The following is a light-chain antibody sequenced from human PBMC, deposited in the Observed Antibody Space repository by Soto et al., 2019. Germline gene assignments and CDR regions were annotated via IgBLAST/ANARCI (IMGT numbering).Light chain of an antibody. CDR1: QSVSTN. CDR2: GAS. V-gene: IGKV3-15*01. J-gene: IGKJ1*01. CDR3: QQYNNWPPWT. Sequence: EIVMTQSPATLSVSPGERATLSCRASQSVSTNLAWYQQKTGQAPRLLFYGASTRATGIPARFSGSGSGTEFTLTISSLQSEDFAVYYCQQYNNWPPWTFGQGTKVEIK.